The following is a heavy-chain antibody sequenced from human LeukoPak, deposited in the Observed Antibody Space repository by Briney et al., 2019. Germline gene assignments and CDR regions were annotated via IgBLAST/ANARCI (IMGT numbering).Heavy chain of an antibody. Sequence: ASVKVSCKASGYTLTEYYIHWVRQAPGQGLEWMGFIIPDSGGTTYQQNFQGRLTMTRDTSISTFYMELSSLRPDDTAIYYCSTEDKYCTGANCGVFWGQGTLVAVSS. CDR3: STEDKYCTGANCGVF. J-gene: IGHJ4*02. CDR1: GYTLTEYY. CDR2: IIPDSGGT. V-gene: IGHV1-2*02. D-gene: IGHD2-8*02.